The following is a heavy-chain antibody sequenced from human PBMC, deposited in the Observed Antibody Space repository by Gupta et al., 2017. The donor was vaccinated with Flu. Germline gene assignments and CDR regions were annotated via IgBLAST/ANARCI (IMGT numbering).Heavy chain of an antibody. D-gene: IGHD2-2*01. CDR1: VFTFTKYA. CDR2: ISSGGSHT. Sequence: EVQVLESGGGLVQPGGPLRLSCAASVFTFTKYAMSWVRQAPGKGLGWVSEISSGGSHTFYADSVKGRFNISRDNSKNTTYLQMNSLRAGDTAIYYWAKDQGDCSSLGCSTFDSWGQGTLVTVSS. V-gene: IGHV3-23*01. J-gene: IGHJ4*02. CDR3: AKDQGDCSSLGCSTFDS.